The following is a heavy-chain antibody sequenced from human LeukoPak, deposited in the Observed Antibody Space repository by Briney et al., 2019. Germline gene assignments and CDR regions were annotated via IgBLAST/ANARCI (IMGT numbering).Heavy chain of an antibody. CDR2: IDPNTGDT. CDR1: GQSLTGYF. J-gene: IGHJ4*02. Sequence: ASVKVSCKASGQSLTGYFIHWVRQAPGQGLEWVGRIDPNTGDTIYAQNFQGRVTVTSATSISTAYMELSRLTSGDTAVYFCARLGLHGSGTYYFFDYWGQGTLVTVS. CDR3: ARLGLHGSGTYYFFDY. D-gene: IGHD3-10*01. V-gene: IGHV1-2*06.